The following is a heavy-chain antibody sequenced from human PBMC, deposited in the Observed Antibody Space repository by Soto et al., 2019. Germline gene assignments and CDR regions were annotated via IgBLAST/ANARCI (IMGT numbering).Heavy chain of an antibody. CDR1: GLTVSSHY. D-gene: IGHD3-9*01. V-gene: IGHV3-53*01. Sequence: GGSLRLSCAASGLTVSSHYMNWVRQAPGKGLEWVSVIHIGGTTYYADSVKGRFTVSRDNSKNTLYLQMNSLRAEDTAVYYCAKDPFYDILTASHWGQGIPVTVSS. J-gene: IGHJ4*02. CDR2: IHIGGTT. CDR3: AKDPFYDILTASH.